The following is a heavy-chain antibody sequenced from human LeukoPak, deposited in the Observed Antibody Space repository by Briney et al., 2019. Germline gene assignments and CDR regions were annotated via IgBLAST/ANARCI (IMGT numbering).Heavy chain of an antibody. J-gene: IGHJ4*02. CDR2: INHSGST. CDR3: AQYSSSSAIDY. Sequence: SETLSLTCAVYGGSFSGYYWSWLRQPPGKGLEWIGEINHSGSTNYNPSLKSRVTISVDTSKNQFSLKLSSVTAADTAVYYCAQYSSSSAIDYWGQGTLVTVSS. CDR1: GGSFSGYY. D-gene: IGHD6-6*01. V-gene: IGHV4-34*01.